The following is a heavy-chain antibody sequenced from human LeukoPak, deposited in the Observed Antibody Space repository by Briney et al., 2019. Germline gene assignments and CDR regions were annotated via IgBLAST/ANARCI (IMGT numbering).Heavy chain of an antibody. D-gene: IGHD6-13*01. V-gene: IGHV1-2*06. Sequence: GASVKVSCKASGYTFTGYYMHWVRQAPGQGLEWMGRINPNSGGTNYAQKFQGRVTMTRDTSISTAYMELSRLRSDDTAVYYCARDPYSSSWDFDYWGQGTLVTVSS. CDR1: GYTFTGYY. CDR3: ARDPYSSSWDFDY. J-gene: IGHJ4*02. CDR2: INPNSGGT.